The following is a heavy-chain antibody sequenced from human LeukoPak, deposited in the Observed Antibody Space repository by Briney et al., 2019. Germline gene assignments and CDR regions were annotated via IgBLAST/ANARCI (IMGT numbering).Heavy chain of an antibody. CDR1: GFTVSSNY. D-gene: IGHD4-4*01. V-gene: IGHV3-66*01. J-gene: IGHJ6*02. CDR2: IYSGGST. Sequence: GGSLRLSCAASGFTVSSNYMSWVRQAPGKGLEWVSVIYSGGSTYYADSVKGRFTISRDSSKNTLYLQMNSLRAEDTAVYYCARAGLQYYYGMDVWGQGTTVTVSS. CDR3: ARAGLQYYYGMDV.